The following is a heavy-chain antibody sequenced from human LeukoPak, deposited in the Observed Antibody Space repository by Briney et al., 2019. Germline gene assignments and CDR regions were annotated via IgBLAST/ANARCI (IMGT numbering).Heavy chain of an antibody. Sequence: PGGSLRLSCAASGLTFSTYSMNWVRQAPGKGLEWVSYISSHSRTIYYADSVKGRFTISRDNAKNSLFLQMDNLRAEDTAVYYCASLLRDILPFFDYWGQGTLVTVSS. J-gene: IGHJ4*02. CDR3: ASLLRDILPFFDY. V-gene: IGHV3-48*01. CDR2: ISSHSRTI. CDR1: GLTFSTYS.